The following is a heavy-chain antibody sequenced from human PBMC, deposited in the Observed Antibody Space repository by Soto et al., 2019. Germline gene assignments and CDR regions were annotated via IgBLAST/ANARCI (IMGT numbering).Heavy chain of an antibody. V-gene: IGHV3-48*02. Sequence: GGSLRLSCAASGFSFSTYSMNWVRQAPGKGLEWVSYIGSSSTTIYYADSVKGRFTISRDNAKNSLYLQMNSLRDEDTAVYYCARDQYYYDSSGYSTFDYWGQGTLVTVSS. CDR2: IGSSSTTI. D-gene: IGHD3-22*01. J-gene: IGHJ4*02. CDR3: ARDQYYYDSSGYSTFDY. CDR1: GFSFSTYS.